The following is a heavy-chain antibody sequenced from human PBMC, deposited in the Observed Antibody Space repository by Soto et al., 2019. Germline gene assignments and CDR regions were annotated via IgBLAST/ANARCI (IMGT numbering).Heavy chain of an antibody. CDR3: ARDRYDYVWGSYREPRALYYYGMDV. J-gene: IGHJ6*02. D-gene: IGHD3-16*02. Sequence: ASVKVSCKASGGTFSSYAISWVRQAPGQGLEWMRGIIPIFGTANYAQKFQGRVTITADESTSTAYMELSSLRSEDTAVYYCARDRYDYVWGSYREPRALYYYGMDVWGQGTTVTVSS. V-gene: IGHV1-69*13. CDR2: IIPIFGTA. CDR1: GGTFSSYA.